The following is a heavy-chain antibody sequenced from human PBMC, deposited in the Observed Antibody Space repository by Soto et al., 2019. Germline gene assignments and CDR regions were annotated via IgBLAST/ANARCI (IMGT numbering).Heavy chain of an antibody. J-gene: IGHJ4*02. V-gene: IGHV5-51*01. Sequence: GESLKISCKGSGYSFTSNWIGWVRQMPGKGLEWMGIVFPADSDTRYSPSFQGQVSISADKSISTAYLQWSSLKASDTAMYYCATTLWGPGNWGQGTLVTVSS. D-gene: IGHD1-26*01. CDR1: GYSFTSNW. CDR3: ATTLWGPGN. CDR2: VFPADSDT.